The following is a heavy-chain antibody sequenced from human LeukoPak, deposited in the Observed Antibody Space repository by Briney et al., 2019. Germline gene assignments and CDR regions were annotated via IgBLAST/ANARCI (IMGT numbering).Heavy chain of an antibody. J-gene: IGHJ6*03. CDR1: GFTFDDYG. CDR3: ARVGSSTYFYYYMDV. CDR2: INWNGGST. D-gene: IGHD6-13*01. V-gene: IGHV3-20*04. Sequence: GGSLRLSCAASGFTFDDYGMSWVRQAPGKGLEWVSGINWNGGSTGYADSVRGRFAISRGNAQNSLYLQMNSLRAEDTAMYFCARVGSSTYFYYYMDVWGKGTTVTVSS.